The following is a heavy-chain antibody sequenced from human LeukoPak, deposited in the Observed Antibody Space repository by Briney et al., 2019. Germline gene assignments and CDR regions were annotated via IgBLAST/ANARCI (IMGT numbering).Heavy chain of an antibody. CDR3: ARDRSSGYYYSYYYYGMDV. Sequence: GGSLRLSCAASGFTFSSYSMNWVRQAPGKGLEWVSSISSSSSYIYYADSVKGRFTISRDNAKNSLYLQMNSLRAEDTAVYYCARDRSSGYYYSYYYYGMDVWGQGTTVTVSS. CDR2: ISSSSSYI. CDR1: GFTFSSYS. J-gene: IGHJ6*02. V-gene: IGHV3-21*01. D-gene: IGHD3-22*01.